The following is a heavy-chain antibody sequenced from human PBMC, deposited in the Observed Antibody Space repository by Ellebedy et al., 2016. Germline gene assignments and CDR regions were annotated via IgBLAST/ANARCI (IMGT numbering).Heavy chain of an antibody. V-gene: IGHV3-23*01. CDR2: ISGDGDTT. CDR1: GFSFRDFF. D-gene: IGHD4-17*01. Sequence: GGSLRLSXEASGFSFRDFFMSWVRQAPGGGLEWISTISGDGDTTFSADSVKGRFTISRDNSRYTLYLQMDSLTAADTAVYYCYYGHYSGFWGQGTLVTVSS. J-gene: IGHJ4*02. CDR3: YYGHYSGF.